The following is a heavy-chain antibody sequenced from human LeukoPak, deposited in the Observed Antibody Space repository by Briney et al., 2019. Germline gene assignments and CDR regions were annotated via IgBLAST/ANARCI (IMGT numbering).Heavy chain of an antibody. Sequence: GRSLRLSCAASGFTCSSYDMHWVRQAPGKGLEWVAFISYDGSNKYYTDSVKGRFTISRDNSKNTLYLQMDSLRAEDTTVYYCARSGDFYYYHYTMDVWGEGTTVTVSS. J-gene: IGHJ6*04. CDR1: GFTCSSYD. CDR3: ARSGDFYYYHYTMDV. V-gene: IGHV3-30*19. D-gene: IGHD4-17*01. CDR2: ISYDGSNK.